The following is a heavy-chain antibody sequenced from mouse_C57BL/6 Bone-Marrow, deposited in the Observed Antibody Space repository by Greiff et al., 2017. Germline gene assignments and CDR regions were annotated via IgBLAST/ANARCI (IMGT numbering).Heavy chain of an antibody. CDR2: ISSGSSTI. J-gene: IGHJ4*01. CDR1: GFTFSDYG. D-gene: IGHD2-1*01. CDR3: ARVIYYGNYVDYAMDY. V-gene: IGHV5-17*01. Sequence: EVQGVESGGGLVKPGGSLKLSCAASGFTFSDYGMHWVRQAPEKGLEWVAYISSGSSTIYYADTVKGRFTIARDNAKNTLFLQMTSLRSEDTAMYYCARVIYYGNYVDYAMDYWGQGTSVTVSS.